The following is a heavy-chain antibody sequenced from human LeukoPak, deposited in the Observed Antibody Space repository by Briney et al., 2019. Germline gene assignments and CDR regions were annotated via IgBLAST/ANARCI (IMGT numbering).Heavy chain of an antibody. V-gene: IGHV3-23*01. D-gene: IGHD3-22*01. Sequence: PGGSLRLSCAASGFTFSSYAMSWVRQAPGKGLEWVSSISGSGGNTFYADSVKGRFTISRDNSKNTLYLQMNSLRAEDTAAYHCAKADYYDSNTYRAQFIQHWGQGTLVTVSS. CDR2: ISGSGGNT. CDR3: AKADYYDSNTYRAQFIQH. J-gene: IGHJ1*01. CDR1: GFTFSSYA.